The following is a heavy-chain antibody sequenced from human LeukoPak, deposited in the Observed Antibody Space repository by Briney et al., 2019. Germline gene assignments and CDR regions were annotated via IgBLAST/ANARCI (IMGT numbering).Heavy chain of an antibody. CDR1: GFTFSSYG. V-gene: IGHV3-30*18. Sequence: GGSLRLSCAASGFTFSSYGMHWVRQAPGKGLEWVAVISYDGSNKYYADSVKGRFTISRDNSKNTLYLQMNSLRAEDTAVYYCAKDRHSGYCSGGSCYPDYWGQGTPVTVSS. CDR3: AKDRHSGYCSGGSCYPDY. CDR2: ISYDGSNK. D-gene: IGHD2-15*01. J-gene: IGHJ4*02.